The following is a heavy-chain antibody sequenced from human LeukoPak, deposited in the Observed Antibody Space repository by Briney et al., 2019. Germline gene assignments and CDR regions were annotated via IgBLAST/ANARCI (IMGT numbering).Heavy chain of an antibody. CDR3: ARRPPALGAFDI. Sequence: PSETLSLTCTVSGGSFSRSFYYWGWIRQSPGKGLEWIGSIYYSDSGKMYYNPSLKSRVTMSADTSKNQFSLRVNSVTAADTAVYYCARRPPALGAFDIWGQGTMVSVSS. V-gene: IGHV4-39*01. CDR2: IYYSDSGKM. J-gene: IGHJ3*02. CDR1: GGSFSRSFYY.